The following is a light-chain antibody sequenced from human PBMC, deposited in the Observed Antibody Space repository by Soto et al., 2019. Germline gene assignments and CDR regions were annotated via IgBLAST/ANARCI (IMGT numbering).Light chain of an antibody. J-gene: IGKJ5*01. CDR2: GAS. CDR1: QSVSSSY. V-gene: IGKV3D-7*01. CDR3: QQDYNPPIT. Sequence: EIVMTQSPATLSLSPGERATLSCRASQSVSSSYLSWYQQKPGQAPRLLIYGASTRATGIPARFSGSGSGTDFTLTISSLQPEDFAVYYCQQDYNPPITFGQGTRLEIK.